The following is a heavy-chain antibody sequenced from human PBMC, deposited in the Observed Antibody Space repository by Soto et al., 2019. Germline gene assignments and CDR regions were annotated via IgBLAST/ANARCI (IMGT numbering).Heavy chain of an antibody. CDR1: GFMFSSYW. CDR2: IKQDGSEI. CDR3: ATYSGSYFPEGHDR. D-gene: IGHD3-10*01. V-gene: IGHV3-7*01. Sequence: VHLVESGGGLVEPGGSLRLSCEASGFMFSSYWMSWVRQAPGEGLEWVANIKQDGSEIHYLESVEGRFTIFRDNARRSLYLQMNSLRAEDTAVYFCATYSGSYFPEGHDRWGQGTLVVVSS. J-gene: IGHJ5*02.